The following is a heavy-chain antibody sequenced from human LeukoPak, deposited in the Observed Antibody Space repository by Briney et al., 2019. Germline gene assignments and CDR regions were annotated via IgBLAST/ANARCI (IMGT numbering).Heavy chain of an antibody. D-gene: IGHD1-26*01. J-gene: IGHJ3*02. Sequence: ASVKVSCKASGYTFTDYYIHWVRQAPGQGLQWMGWVNPHSGGTKNAQKFQGRVTMTRDTSISTAYMELDRLRSDDTAVYYCARVFVGADAFDIWGPGTMVTVSS. CDR3: ARVFVGADAFDI. V-gene: IGHV1-2*02. CDR1: GYTFTDYY. CDR2: VNPHSGGT.